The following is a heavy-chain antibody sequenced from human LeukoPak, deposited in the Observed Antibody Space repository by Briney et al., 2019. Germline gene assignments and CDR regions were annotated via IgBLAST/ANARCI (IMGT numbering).Heavy chain of an antibody. Sequence: ASVKVSCKASGGTFSSYAISWVRQAPGQGLEWMGIINPSGGSTSYAQKFQGRLTMTRDTSTSTVYMELSSLRSEDTAVFYCARDYYGSGSLYEGFDYWGQGTLVTVSS. CDR2: INPSGGST. J-gene: IGHJ4*02. CDR3: ARDYYGSGSLYEGFDY. CDR1: GGTFSSYA. D-gene: IGHD3-10*01. V-gene: IGHV1-46*01.